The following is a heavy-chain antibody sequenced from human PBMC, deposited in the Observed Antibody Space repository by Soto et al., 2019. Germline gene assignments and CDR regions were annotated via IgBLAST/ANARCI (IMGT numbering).Heavy chain of an antibody. CDR3: ARLGGYYQAFDQ. CDR1: GGSISGYY. D-gene: IGHD3-22*01. V-gene: IGHV4-59*08. CDR2: IYYSGST. J-gene: IGHJ4*02. Sequence: SETLSLTCTVSGGSISGYYGGWFRQPPGKGLEWIGYIYYSGSTTYHPSLKSRVTISVDTSKNQFSLNLTSVTAADTAVYYCARLGGYYQAFDQWGQGSLVTVS.